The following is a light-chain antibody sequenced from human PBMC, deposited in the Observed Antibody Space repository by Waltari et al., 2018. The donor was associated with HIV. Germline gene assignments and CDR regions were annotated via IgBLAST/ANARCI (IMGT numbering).Light chain of an antibody. V-gene: IGLV2-14*01. CDR2: DVS. J-gene: IGLJ1*01. CDR1: SSDVGGYNY. CDR3: SSYTSSSTPLCV. Sequence: QSALPQPASVSGSPGQSITIPCTGTSSDVGGYNYVSWYQQHPGKAPKLMIYDVSNRPSGVSNRFSGSKSGNTASLTISGLQAEDEADYYCSSYTSSSTPLCVFGTGTKVTVL.